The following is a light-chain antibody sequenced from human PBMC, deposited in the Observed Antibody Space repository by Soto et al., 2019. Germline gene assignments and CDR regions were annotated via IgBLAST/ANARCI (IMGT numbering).Light chain of an antibody. V-gene: IGLV2-14*03. J-gene: IGLJ1*01. CDR3: SSYTGSSTVV. Sequence: QSALTQPASVSGSTEQSITISCTGTSSDVGRYNYVSWYQQHPGKVPKLMIYNVNNRPSGVSDRFSGSKSGDTASLTISGLQTEDEADYYCSSYTGSSTVVFGTGTKLTVL. CDR2: NVN. CDR1: SSDVGRYNY.